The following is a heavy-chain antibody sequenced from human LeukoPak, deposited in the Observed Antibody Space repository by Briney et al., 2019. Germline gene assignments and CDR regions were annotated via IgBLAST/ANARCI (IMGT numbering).Heavy chain of an antibody. CDR2: ISGSGGST. J-gene: IGHJ4*02. D-gene: IGHD3-3*01. V-gene: IGHV3-23*01. CDR1: GFTFSSYG. Sequence: GGSLRLSCAASGFTFSSYGMSWVRQAPGKGLEWVSAISGSGGSTYYADSVMGRFTISRDNAKNSLYLQMNSLRAEDTAVYYCATSLPSYYDFWSGYYTDDYWGQGTLVTVSS. CDR3: ATSLPSYYDFWSGYYTDDY.